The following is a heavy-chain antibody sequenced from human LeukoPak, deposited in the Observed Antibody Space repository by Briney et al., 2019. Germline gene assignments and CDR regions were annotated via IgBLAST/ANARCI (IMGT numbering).Heavy chain of an antibody. D-gene: IGHD3-16*01. V-gene: IGHV4-59*01. CDR3: ARVGRGDHTWGSYYCDH. J-gene: IGHJ4*02. Sequence: SETLSLTCTVSGDSFSSYHWSWLRQPPGKGLEWIGYISSSGSTSYNPSLKSRVTISVDTSKNQFSLKLSSVTAADTAVYYCARVGRGDHTWGSYYCDHWGQGTLVSVSS. CDR2: ISSSGST. CDR1: GDSFSSYH.